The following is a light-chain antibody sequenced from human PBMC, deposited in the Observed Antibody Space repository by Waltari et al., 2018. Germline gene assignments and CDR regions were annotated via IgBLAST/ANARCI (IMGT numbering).Light chain of an antibody. CDR2: KAA. Sequence: DIQMTQSPSTLSASVGDRVTITCRASKSISKLAWYQQKPGKAPNLLIYKAATLQSGVPSRFSGSGYGTEFTLTISSLQPDDFATYYCQQYNSYPLTFGGGTKVEIK. J-gene: IGKJ4*01. CDR3: QQYNSYPLT. V-gene: IGKV1-5*03. CDR1: KSISK.